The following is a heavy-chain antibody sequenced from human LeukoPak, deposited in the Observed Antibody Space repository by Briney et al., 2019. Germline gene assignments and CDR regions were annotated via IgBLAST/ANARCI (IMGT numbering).Heavy chain of an antibody. Sequence: GGSLRLSCAASGFTFSTYSMNWVRQAPGKGLEWVSSISPTSAYIYYADSVKGRFTISRDNAKNSLYLQMSSLTAEDTAVYYCARGGTSTSGYDYWGHGSLVTVSS. V-gene: IGHV3-21*01. J-gene: IGHJ4*01. CDR3: ARGGTSTSGYDY. D-gene: IGHD2-2*01. CDR2: ISPTSAYI. CDR1: GFTFSTYS.